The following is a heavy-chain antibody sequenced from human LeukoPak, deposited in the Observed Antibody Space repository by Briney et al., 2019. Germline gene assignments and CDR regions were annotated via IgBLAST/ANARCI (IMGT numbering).Heavy chain of an antibody. J-gene: IGHJ4*02. D-gene: IGHD3-22*01. Sequence: GGSVKVSCKASGYTFTSYDINWVRQATGQGLEWMGWMNPNSGKTGYAQKFQGRVTMTRDTPINTAYMELSSLRSEDTAVYYCATTNYYESSGYPGHWGQGTLVTVSS. CDR2: MNPNSGKT. CDR3: ATTNYYESSGYPGH. V-gene: IGHV1-8*01. CDR1: GYTFTSYD.